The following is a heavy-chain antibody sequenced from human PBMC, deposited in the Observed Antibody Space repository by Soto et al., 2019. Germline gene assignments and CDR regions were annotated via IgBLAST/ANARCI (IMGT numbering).Heavy chain of an antibody. Sequence: ASVKVSCQASWLNLSRFGINLGRPAPGQGLDWMGWISAYNGHTNYAQKLQGRDTMTTDTSTSTAYMELRSLRSDDTAVYYCARVGTDDYYYYYMDVWGKGTTVTVSS. CDR1: LNLSRFG. V-gene: IGHV1-18*01. D-gene: IGHD2-21*02. J-gene: IGHJ6*03. CDR2: ISAYNGHT. CDR3: ARVGTDDYYYYYMDV.